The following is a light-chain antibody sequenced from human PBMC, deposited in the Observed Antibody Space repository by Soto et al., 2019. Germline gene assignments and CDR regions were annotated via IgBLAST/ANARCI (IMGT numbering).Light chain of an antibody. CDR3: AAWDDSLNGVV. CDR1: SSNIGSNT. CDR2: SNN. Sequence: QAVVTQPPSASGTPGQRVTISCSGSSSNIGSNTVNWYQQLPGTAPKLLIYSNNQRPSGVPDRFSGSKSGTSASLAISGLQSEDEADYYCAAWDDSLNGVVFGGGTKHRP. J-gene: IGLJ2*01. V-gene: IGLV1-44*01.